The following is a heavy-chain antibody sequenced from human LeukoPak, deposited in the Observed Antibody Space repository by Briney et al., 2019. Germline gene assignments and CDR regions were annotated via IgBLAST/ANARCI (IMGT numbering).Heavy chain of an antibody. V-gene: IGHV1-18*01. CDR2: ISAYNGNT. J-gene: IGHJ6*02. CDR3: ARENRPNDFWSGYYIGGGYYYYGMDV. CDR1: GGTFNIYA. Sequence: RASVKVSCKAAGGTFNIYAFSWVRQAPGQGLEWMGWISAYNGNTNYAQKLQGRVTMTTDTSTSTAYMELRSLRSDDTAVYYCARENRPNDFWSGYYIGGGYYYYGMDVWGQGTTVTVSS. D-gene: IGHD3-3*01.